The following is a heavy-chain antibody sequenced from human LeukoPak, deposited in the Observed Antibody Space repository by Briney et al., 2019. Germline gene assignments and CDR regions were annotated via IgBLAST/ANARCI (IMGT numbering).Heavy chain of an antibody. D-gene: IGHD6-6*01. V-gene: IGHV3-43D*03. J-gene: IGHJ4*02. CDR2: ISWDGGST. Sequence: GGSLRLSCAASGFTFDDYAMHWVRQAPGKGLEWVSLISWDGGSTYYADSVKGRFTISRDNSKNSLYLQMNSLRAEDTAVYFCAKARSRSATYYFDYWGQGTLVTVSS. CDR3: AKARSRSATYYFDY. CDR1: GFTFDDYA.